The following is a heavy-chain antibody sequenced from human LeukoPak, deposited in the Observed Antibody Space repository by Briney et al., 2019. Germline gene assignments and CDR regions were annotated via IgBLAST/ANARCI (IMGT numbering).Heavy chain of an antibody. CDR3: AKNGDAGAAIGGGFDY. CDR1: GFTFPSYG. Sequence: GRSLRLSCAASGFTFPSYGIHWVRQAPGKGREWVAVIWYDGSKKYYADSVKGRFTISRDNSKITLYLQINSLRAEDMAVYYCAKNGDAGAAIGGGFDYWGQGPLVTVSS. J-gene: IGHJ4*02. CDR2: IWYDGSKK. D-gene: IGHD2-2*01. V-gene: IGHV3-33*06.